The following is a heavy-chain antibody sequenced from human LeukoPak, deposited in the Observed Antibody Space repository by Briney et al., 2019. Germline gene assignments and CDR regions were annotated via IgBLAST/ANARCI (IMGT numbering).Heavy chain of an antibody. J-gene: IGHJ4*02. CDR2: IYYSGST. Sequence: PSQTLSLTCTVSGGSISSGGSCWSWIRPHPGKGLEWIGYIYYSGSTYYDPSLKSRVTISVDTSKNQFSLKLSSVTAADTAVYYGARHPKTTGDFDYWGQGTLVTVSS. V-gene: IGHV4-31*03. CDR1: GGSISSGGSC. D-gene: IGHD7-27*01. CDR3: ARHPKTTGDFDY.